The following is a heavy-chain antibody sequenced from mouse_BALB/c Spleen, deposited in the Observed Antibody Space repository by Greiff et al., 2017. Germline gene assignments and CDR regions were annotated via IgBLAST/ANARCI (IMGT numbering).Heavy chain of an antibody. Sequence: EVKVVESGGGLVKLGGSLKLSCAASGFTFSSYYMSWVRQTPEKRLELVAAINSNGGSTYYPDTVKGRFTISRDNAKNTLYLQMSSLKSEDTALYYCARQNRAYAMDYWGQGTSVTVSS. V-gene: IGHV5-6-2*01. D-gene: IGHD3-3*01. CDR2: INSNGGST. CDR1: GFTFSSYY. CDR3: ARQNRAYAMDY. J-gene: IGHJ4*01.